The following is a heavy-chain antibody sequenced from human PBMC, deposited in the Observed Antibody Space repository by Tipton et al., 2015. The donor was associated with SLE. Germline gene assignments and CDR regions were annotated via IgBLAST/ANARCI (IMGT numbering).Heavy chain of an antibody. CDR1: GFTFSSYS. CDR2: ISSSSSYI. Sequence: GSLRLSCAASGFTFSSYSMNWVRQAPGKGLEWVSSISSSSSYIYYADSVKGRFTISRDNAKNSLYLQMNSLRAEDTAVYYCARDRGGSCRDMDVWGQGTTVTVSS. D-gene: IGHD2-15*01. V-gene: IGHV3-21*03. CDR3: ARDRGGSCRDMDV. J-gene: IGHJ6*02.